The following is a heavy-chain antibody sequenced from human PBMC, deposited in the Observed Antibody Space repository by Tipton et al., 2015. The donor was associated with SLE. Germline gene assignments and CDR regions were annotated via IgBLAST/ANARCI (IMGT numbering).Heavy chain of an antibody. V-gene: IGHV3-21*03. CDR2: ISSSSSYI. J-gene: IGHJ4*02. D-gene: IGHD5-24*01. CDR1: GFTFSSYS. Sequence: SLRLSCAASGFTFSSYSMNWVRQAPGKGLEWVSSISSSSSYIYYADSVKGRFTISRDNAKNSLYLQMNSLRAEDTAVYYCARGGEDGYYFDYWGQGTLATVSS. CDR3: ARGGEDGYYFDY.